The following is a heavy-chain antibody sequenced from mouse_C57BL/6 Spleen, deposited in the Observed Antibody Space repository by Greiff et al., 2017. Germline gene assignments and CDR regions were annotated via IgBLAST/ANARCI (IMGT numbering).Heavy chain of an antibody. CDR2: IYPGDGET. J-gene: IGHJ2*01. V-gene: IGHV1-80*01. CDR1: GYAFSSYW. Sequence: VKLVESGAELVKPGASVKISCKASGYAFSSYWMNWVKQRPGKGLEWIGQIYPGDGETNYNGKFKGKATLTADKSSSTAYMQLISRTSEDSAVYFCERDRNYVDYRGQGTTLSVS. CDR3: ERDRNYVDY.